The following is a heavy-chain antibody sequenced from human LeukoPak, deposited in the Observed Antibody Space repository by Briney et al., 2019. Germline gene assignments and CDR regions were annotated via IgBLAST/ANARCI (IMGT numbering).Heavy chain of an antibody. CDR2: IYYSGST. V-gene: IGHV4-59*01. Sequence: SETLSLTCTVSGGSLSSYYWSWIRQPPGKGLEWIGYIYYSGSTNYNPSLKSRVTISVDTSKNQFSLKLSSVTAADTAVYYCARDLVYYDSSGFRWFDPWGQGTLVTVSS. D-gene: IGHD3-22*01. J-gene: IGHJ5*02. CDR1: GGSLSSYY. CDR3: ARDLVYYDSSGFRWFDP.